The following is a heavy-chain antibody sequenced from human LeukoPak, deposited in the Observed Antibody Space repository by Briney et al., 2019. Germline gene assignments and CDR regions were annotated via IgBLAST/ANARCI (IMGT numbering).Heavy chain of an antibody. CDR3: ARSQVGIYYYMDV. J-gene: IGHJ6*03. Sequence: SETLSLTCTVSGGSISSGDYYWSWIRQPPGKGLEWIGEINHSGSTNYNPSLKSRVTISVDTSKNQFSLKPSSVTAADTAVYYCARSQVGIYYYMDVWGKGTTVTVSS. CDR2: INHSGST. D-gene: IGHD3-22*01. CDR1: GGSISSGDYY. V-gene: IGHV4-39*07.